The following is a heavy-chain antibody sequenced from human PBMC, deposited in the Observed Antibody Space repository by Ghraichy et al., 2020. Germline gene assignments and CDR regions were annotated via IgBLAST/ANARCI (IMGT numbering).Heavy chain of an antibody. V-gene: IGHV3-21*01. Sequence: GGSLRLSCAASGFTFSSYSMNWVRQAPGKGLEWVSSISSSSSYIYYADSVKGRFTISRDNAKNSLYLQMNSLRAEDTAVYYCARDLVGGNTKGVGHDYWGQGTLVTVSS. J-gene: IGHJ4*02. CDR2: ISSSSSYI. CDR3: ARDLVGGNTKGVGHDY. CDR1: GFTFSSYS. D-gene: IGHD4-23*01.